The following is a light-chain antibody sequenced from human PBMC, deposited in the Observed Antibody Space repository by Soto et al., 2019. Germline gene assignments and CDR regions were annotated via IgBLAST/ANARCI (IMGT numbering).Light chain of an antibody. V-gene: IGLV4-69*01. J-gene: IGLJ2*01. CDR3: QTWGSGIVV. CDR2: LNSDGSH. Sequence: QSVLTQSPSASASLGASVKLTCTLSSGHSNYAIAWHQQQSEKGPRYLMKLNSDGSHSKGDGIPDRFSGSSSGAERYLTIYSIQSEDEADYYCQTWGSGIVVFGGGTKLTVL. CDR1: SGHSNYA.